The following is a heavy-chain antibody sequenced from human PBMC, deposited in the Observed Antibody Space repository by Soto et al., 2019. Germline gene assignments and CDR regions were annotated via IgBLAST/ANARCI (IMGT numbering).Heavy chain of an antibody. V-gene: IGHV1-69*01. CDR2: IIAIFGTA. CDR1: GGTFSSYA. Sequence: QVQLVQSGAEVKKPGSSVKVSCKASGGTFSSYAISWVRQAPGQGLEWMGGIIAIFGTANYAPKFQGRVTITADESTSTAYMELSSLRSEDTAVYYCARMSIAAAGMFPSWFDPWGQGTLVTVSS. CDR3: ARMSIAAAGMFPSWFDP. D-gene: IGHD6-13*01. J-gene: IGHJ5*02.